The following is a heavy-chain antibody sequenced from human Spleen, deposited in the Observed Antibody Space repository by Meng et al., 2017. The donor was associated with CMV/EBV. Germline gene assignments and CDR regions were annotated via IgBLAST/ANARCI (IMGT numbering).Heavy chain of an antibody. CDR1: GFTFSSYA. Sequence: CAASGFTFSSYAMSWVRQAPGKGLEWVSVIYSGGSSTYYADSVKGRFTISRDNSKNTLYLQMNSLRAEDTAVYYCAKEGYSSSWDGDYWGQGTLVTVSS. CDR2: IYSGGSST. J-gene: IGHJ4*02. D-gene: IGHD6-13*01. V-gene: IGHV3-23*03. CDR3: AKEGYSSSWDGDY.